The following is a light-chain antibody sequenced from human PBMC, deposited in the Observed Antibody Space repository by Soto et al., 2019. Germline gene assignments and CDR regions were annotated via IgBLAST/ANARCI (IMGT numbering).Light chain of an antibody. J-gene: IGKJ1*01. V-gene: IGKV1-8*01. CDR2: AAS. CDR3: QQYNSYWT. Sequence: AIRMTQSPSSLSASTGDRVTITCRASQGISSYLAWYQQKPGKAPKLLIYAASTLQRGVPSRFSGSGSGTEFTLTISSLQPDDFATYYCQQYNSYWTFGQGTKVDIK. CDR1: QGISSY.